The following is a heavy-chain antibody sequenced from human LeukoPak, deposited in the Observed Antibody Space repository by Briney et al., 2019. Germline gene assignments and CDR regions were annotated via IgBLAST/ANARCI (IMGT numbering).Heavy chain of an antibody. D-gene: IGHD3-10*01. V-gene: IGHV4-39*01. Sequence: KPSETLSLTCTVSGGSISSSSYYWGWIRQPPGKGLEWIGSIYYSGSTYYNPSLKSRVTISVDTSKNQFSLKLSSVTAADTAVYYCARQGLTMVRGVIGYWGQGTLVTVSS. CDR2: IYYSGST. CDR1: GGSISSSSYY. CDR3: ARQGLTMVRGVIGY. J-gene: IGHJ4*02.